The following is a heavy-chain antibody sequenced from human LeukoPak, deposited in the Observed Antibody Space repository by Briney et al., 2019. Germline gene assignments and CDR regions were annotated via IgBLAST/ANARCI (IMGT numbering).Heavy chain of an antibody. CDR3: ATVWGGSSGGFDY. D-gene: IGHD2-15*01. CDR2: IDPEDGET. CDR1: GYSLTELP. Sequence: ASVKVSCKVSGYSLTELPIHWVRQAPGKGLEWMGGIDPEDGETLYAQNLQGRVTMTEDTSTDTAYMELSSLRSEDTAVSYCATVWGGSSGGFDYWGQGTLVTVSS. J-gene: IGHJ4*02. V-gene: IGHV1-24*01.